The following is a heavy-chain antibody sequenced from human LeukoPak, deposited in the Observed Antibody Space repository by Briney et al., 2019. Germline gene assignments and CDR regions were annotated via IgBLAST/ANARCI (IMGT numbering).Heavy chain of an antibody. Sequence: PSETLSLTSTVSGGSINSYYWSWIRQPPGKGLEWIGYIYYSGSTNYNPSLKSRVTMSVDTSKNQFSLKLSSVTAADTAVYYCARDKDYFDSGGAFDIWGQGTMVTVSS. J-gene: IGHJ3*02. V-gene: IGHV4-59*01. CDR2: IYYSGST. CDR3: ARDKDYFDSGGAFDI. D-gene: IGHD3-22*01. CDR1: GGSINSYY.